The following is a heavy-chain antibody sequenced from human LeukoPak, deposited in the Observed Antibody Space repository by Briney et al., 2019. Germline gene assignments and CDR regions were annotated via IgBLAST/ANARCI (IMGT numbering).Heavy chain of an antibody. D-gene: IGHD3-16*01. CDR3: ARGNGYPFDY. CDR2: TYYRSKWYN. J-gene: IGHJ4*02. Sequence: SQTLSLTFAISGDSLSSNSATWNWVRQSPSRGLEWLGSTYYRSKWYNDYAVSVKGRVTINPDASKKQFSLQLNSVTPEDTAMYYCARGNGYPFDYWGQGTLVTVSS. CDR1: GDSLSSNSAT. V-gene: IGHV6-1*01.